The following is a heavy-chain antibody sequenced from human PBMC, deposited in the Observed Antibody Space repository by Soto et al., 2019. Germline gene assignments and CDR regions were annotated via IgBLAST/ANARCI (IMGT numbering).Heavy chain of an antibody. V-gene: IGHV4-34*01. D-gene: IGHD3-22*01. CDR1: VGSFSVYY. CDR2: INNSGST. CDR3: ARGGPYYYDSSRNWFDP. Sequence: PSEILSFTCAFYVGSFSVYYWSWIRQPPGKGLEWIGEINNSGSTNYNPSLKSRVTISVGTSKNQFSLKLSSVTAADTAVYYCARGGPYYYDSSRNWFDPWGQGTLVTVPQ. J-gene: IGHJ5*02.